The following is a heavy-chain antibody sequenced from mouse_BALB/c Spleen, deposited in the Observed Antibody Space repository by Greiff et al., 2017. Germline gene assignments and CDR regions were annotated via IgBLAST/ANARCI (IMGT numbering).Heavy chain of an antibody. CDR3: ARDLQLGLRNYYAMDY. D-gene: IGHD3-1*01. CDR1: GFTFSDYY. J-gene: IGHJ4*01. Sequence: EVQLVESGGGLVKPGGSLKLSCAASGFTFSDYYMYWVRQTPEKRLEWVATISDGGSYTYYPDSVKGRFTISRDNAKNNLYLQMSSLKSEDTAMYYCARDLQLGLRNYYAMDYWGQGTSVTVSS. CDR2: ISDGGSYT. V-gene: IGHV5-4*02.